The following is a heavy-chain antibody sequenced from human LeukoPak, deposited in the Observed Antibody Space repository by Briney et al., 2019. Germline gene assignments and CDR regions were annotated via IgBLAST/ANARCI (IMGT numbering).Heavy chain of an antibody. Sequence: PSETLSLTCAVYGGSFSGYYWSWIRQPPGKGLEWIGEINHSGSTNYNPSLKSRVTISVDTSKNQFSLKLSSVTAADTAVYYCARAIPLGKGDYWGQGTLVTVSS. V-gene: IGHV4-34*01. CDR3: ARAIPLGKGDY. CDR2: INHSGST. D-gene: IGHD2-21*01. J-gene: IGHJ4*02. CDR1: GGSFSGYY.